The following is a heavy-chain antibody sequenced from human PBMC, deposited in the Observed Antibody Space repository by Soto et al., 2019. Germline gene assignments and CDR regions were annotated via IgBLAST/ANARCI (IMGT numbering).Heavy chain of an antibody. CDR2: ISGSGGST. D-gene: IGHD2-15*01. CDR1: GFTFSSYA. V-gene: IGHV3-23*01. J-gene: IGHJ5*02. CDR3: AKAKIYCSGGSCSDWFDP. Sequence: EVQLLESGGGLVQPGGSLRLSCAASGFTFSSYAMSWVRQAPGKGLEWVSAISGSGGSTYYADSVKGRFTISRDNSKNTLYXXXNSLXAXXXXXXYCAKAKIYCSGGSCSDWFDPWGQGTLVTVSS.